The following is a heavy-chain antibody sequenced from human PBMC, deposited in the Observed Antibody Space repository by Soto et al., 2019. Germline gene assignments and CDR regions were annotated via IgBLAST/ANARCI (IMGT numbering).Heavy chain of an antibody. J-gene: IGHJ6*02. CDR2: IYYSGST. D-gene: IGHD3-22*01. Sequence: PSETLSLTCTVSGGSVSSGSYYWSWIRQPPGKGLEWIGYIYYSGSTNYNPSLQSRVTISVDTSKNQFSLKLSSVTAADTAVYYCARDRRSFSGYDCMDVWGQGTTVTVSS. CDR3: ARDRRSFSGYDCMDV. CDR1: GGSVSSGSYY. V-gene: IGHV4-61*01.